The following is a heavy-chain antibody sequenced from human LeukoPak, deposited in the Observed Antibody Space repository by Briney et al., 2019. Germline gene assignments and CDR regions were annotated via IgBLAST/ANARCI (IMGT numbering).Heavy chain of an antibody. CDR2: IIPIFGTA. V-gene: IGHV1-69*13. CDR3: AREGADSSGSYPDY. D-gene: IGHD6-19*01. J-gene: IGHJ4*02. Sequence: SVKVSCKASGGTFSSYAISWVRQAPGQGLEWMGGIIPIFGTANYVQKFQGRVTITADESTSTAYMELSSLRSEDTAVYYCAREGADSSGSYPDYWGQGTLVTVSS. CDR1: GGTFSSYA.